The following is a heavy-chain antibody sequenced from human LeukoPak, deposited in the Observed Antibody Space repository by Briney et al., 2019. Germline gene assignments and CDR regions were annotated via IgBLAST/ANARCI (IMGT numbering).Heavy chain of an antibody. CDR2: NADGSTA. CDR3: VVVVEPPDSDGFDV. V-gene: IGHV3-74*01. Sequence: GGSLRLSCAASGFTFGNSWVHWVRQAPGKGLVWVSLNADGSTATYADSVKGRFTISRDNARNTLSLQMNSLTIEDTAVYYCVVVVEPPDSDGFDVWGQGTMVTVSS. CDR1: GFTFGNSW. D-gene: IGHD1-14*01. J-gene: IGHJ3*01.